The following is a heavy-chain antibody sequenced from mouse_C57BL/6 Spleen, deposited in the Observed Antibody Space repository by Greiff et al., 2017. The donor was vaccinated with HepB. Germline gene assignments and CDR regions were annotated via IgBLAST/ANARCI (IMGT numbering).Heavy chain of an antibody. CDR2: ISSGSSTI. CDR1: GFTFSDYG. J-gene: IGHJ2*01. V-gene: IGHV5-17*01. D-gene: IGHD1-1*01. Sequence: EVQGVESGGGLVKPGGSLKLSCAASGFTFSDYGMHWVRQAPEKGLEWVAYISSGSSTIYYADTVKGRFTISRENAKNTLFLQMTSLRSEDTAMYYCARNYYSGSSYVLDYWGQGTTLTVSS. CDR3: ARNYYSGSSYVLDY.